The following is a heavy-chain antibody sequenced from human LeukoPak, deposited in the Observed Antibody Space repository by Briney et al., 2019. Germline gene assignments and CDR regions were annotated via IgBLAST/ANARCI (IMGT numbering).Heavy chain of an antibody. CDR1: GGTFSSYA. D-gene: IGHD3-22*01. CDR2: IIPIFGTA. Sequence: SVKVSCKASGGTFSSYAISWVRQAPGQGLEWMGRIIPIFGTANYAQKFQGRVTITADKSTSTAYMELSSLRSEDTAVYYCASNGYYDSSGYYSYWGQGTLVTVSS. J-gene: IGHJ4*02. CDR3: ASNGYYDSSGYYSY. V-gene: IGHV1-69*06.